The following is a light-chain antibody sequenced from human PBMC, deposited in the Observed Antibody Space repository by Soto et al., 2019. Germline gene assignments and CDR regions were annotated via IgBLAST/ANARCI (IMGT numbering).Light chain of an antibody. CDR2: SAS. CDR1: QSIRDA. Sequence: DLQMTQSPSSLSAAVGDRVTITCRASQSIRDALGWYQQKPGKVPKRLIYSASSLQNGVPSRFSGSGSETVFTLTISSLQPEDFATYFCLQHSDYPFTFGQGTRLEI. V-gene: IGKV1-17*01. J-gene: IGKJ2*01. CDR3: LQHSDYPFT.